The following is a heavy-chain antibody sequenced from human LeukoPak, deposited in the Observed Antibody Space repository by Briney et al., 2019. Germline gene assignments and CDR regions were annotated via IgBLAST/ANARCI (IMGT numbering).Heavy chain of an antibody. CDR2: INHSGST. Sequence: SETLSLTCAVYGGSFSDYYWSWIRQSPGKGLEWIGEINHSGSTNYNPALKSRASISVDTSKNQFSLKLSSVTAADTAVYYCARGRSAAAGYGMDVWGQGTTVIVSS. CDR3: ARGRSAAAGYGMDV. J-gene: IGHJ6*02. V-gene: IGHV4-34*01. D-gene: IGHD6-13*01. CDR1: GGSFSDYY.